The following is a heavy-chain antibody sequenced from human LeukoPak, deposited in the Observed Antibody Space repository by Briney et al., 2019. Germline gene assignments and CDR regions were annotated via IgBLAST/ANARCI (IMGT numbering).Heavy chain of an antibody. D-gene: IGHD3-3*01. CDR2: INHSGST. V-gene: IGHV4-34*01. CDR3: ARASGRITIFGVVIRGHLDY. CDR1: GGSFSGYY. J-gene: IGHJ4*02. Sequence: SETLSLTCAVYGGSFSGYYWSWIRQPPGKGLEWIGEINHSGSTNYNPSLKSRVTISVDTSKNQFSLKLSSVTAADTAVYYCARASGRITIFGVVIRGHLDYWGQGTLVTVSS.